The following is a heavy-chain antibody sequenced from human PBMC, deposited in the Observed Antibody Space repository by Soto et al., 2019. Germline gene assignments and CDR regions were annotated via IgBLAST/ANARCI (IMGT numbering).Heavy chain of an antibody. D-gene: IGHD6-13*01. CDR3: ARTSAAGKNYNGMDV. J-gene: IGHJ6*02. Sequence: GESLKISCKGSGYSFTSYWIGWVRHIPRKGLEWMGIIYPGDSDTRYSPSFQGQVTISADKSISTAPLQWSSLKASDTAMYYCARTSAAGKNYNGMDVWGQGTTVTVSS. CDR1: GYSFTSYW. CDR2: IYPGDSDT. V-gene: IGHV5-51*01.